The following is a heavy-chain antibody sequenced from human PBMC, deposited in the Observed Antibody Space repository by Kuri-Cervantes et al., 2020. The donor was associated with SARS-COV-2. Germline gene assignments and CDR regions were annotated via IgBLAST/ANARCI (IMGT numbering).Heavy chain of an antibody. CDR2: IYYSGST. D-gene: IGHD2-8*01. CDR1: GGSVNSGSYY. V-gene: IGHV4-61*01. Sequence: SETLSLTCTVSGGSVNSGSYYWSWIRQPPGKGLEWIGYIYYSGSTNYNPSLKSRVTISVDTSKNQFSLKLSSVTAADTAVYYCARVPRFCTNGVCYAFDIWGQGTMATVSS. CDR3: ARVPRFCTNGVCYAFDI. J-gene: IGHJ3*02.